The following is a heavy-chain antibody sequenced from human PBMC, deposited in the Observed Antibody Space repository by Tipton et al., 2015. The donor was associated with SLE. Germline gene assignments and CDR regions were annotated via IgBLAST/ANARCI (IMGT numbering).Heavy chain of an antibody. CDR2: IIPIFGTP. V-gene: IGHV1-69*13. D-gene: IGHD5-24*01. CDR3: ASVSDGDGYFDAFDI. Sequence: QSGAEVKKPGSSVKVSCKASGGTFSNYAISWVRQAPGQGLEWMGRIIPIFGTPNYAQKFQGRVTITADESTSTAYMNLYSLRSEDTAVYYCASVSDGDGYFDAFDIWGQGTMVTVSS. J-gene: IGHJ3*02. CDR1: GGTFSNYA.